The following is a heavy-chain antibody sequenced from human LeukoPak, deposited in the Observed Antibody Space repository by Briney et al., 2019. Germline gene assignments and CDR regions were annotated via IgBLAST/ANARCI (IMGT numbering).Heavy chain of an antibody. D-gene: IGHD3-9*01. CDR3: ASRYIKLPPGNYYYYYGMDV. CDR2: IIHSGST. Sequence: SETLSLTCAVYGGSLSGYYWSWIRQPPGKGLEWIGEIIHSGSTNYNPALKSRVTISVDTSKNQFSLKLSSVTAADTAVYYCASRYIKLPPGNYYYYYGMDVWGQGTTVTVSS. V-gene: IGHV4-34*12. J-gene: IGHJ6*02. CDR1: GGSLSGYY.